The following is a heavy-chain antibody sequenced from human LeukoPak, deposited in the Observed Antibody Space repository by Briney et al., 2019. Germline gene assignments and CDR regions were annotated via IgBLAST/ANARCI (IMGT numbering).Heavy chain of an antibody. CDR1: GYTFTGYY. J-gene: IGHJ4*02. V-gene: IGHV1-2*02. D-gene: IGHD3-9*01. CDR2: INANSGGT. CDR3: ARDLIPYYDILTGPDYYFDY. Sequence: ASVTVSCKASGYTFTGYYLHWVRQAPGQGLERMGRINANSGGTDYAQKFQGRVTMTRDTSTTTAYMELSRLRSDDTAVYYCARDLIPYYDILTGPDYYFDYWGQGTLVTVSS.